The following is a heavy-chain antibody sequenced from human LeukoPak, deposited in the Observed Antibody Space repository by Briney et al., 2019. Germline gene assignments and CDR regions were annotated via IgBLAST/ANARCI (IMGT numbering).Heavy chain of an antibody. V-gene: IGHV4-59*01. CDR3: ARGREDCSSTSCYVFPDAFDI. Sequence: PSETLSLTCTVSGGSISSYYWSWIRQPPGKGLEWIGYIYYSGSTNYNSSRESRVTISVDTSKNQYSLKLSSVTAADTAVYYCARGREDCSSTSCYVFPDAFDIWGQGAMVTVSS. CDR2: IYYSGST. D-gene: IGHD2-2*01. J-gene: IGHJ3*02. CDR1: GGSISSYY.